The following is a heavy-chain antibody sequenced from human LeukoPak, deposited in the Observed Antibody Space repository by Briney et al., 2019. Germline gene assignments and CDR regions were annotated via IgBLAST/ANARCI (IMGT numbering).Heavy chain of an antibody. J-gene: IGHJ3*02. D-gene: IGHD3-22*01. V-gene: IGHV3-23*01. CDR2: ISRGGDST. CDR1: GFTFSSYA. Sequence: GESLKISCAASGFTFSSYAMSWVRQAPGKGLEWVSTISRGGDSTYFADSVKGRFTLSRDNSKNTLYLQMNSLRAEDTAVYYCAKVNYYDSSVYDALDIWGQGTMVTVSS. CDR3: AKVNYYDSSVYDALDI.